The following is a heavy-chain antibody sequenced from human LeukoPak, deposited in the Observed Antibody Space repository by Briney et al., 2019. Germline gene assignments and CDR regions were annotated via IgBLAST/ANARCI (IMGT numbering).Heavy chain of an antibody. CDR3: ARDRTAMVTAYYGMDV. CDR1: GFTFSSYS. Sequence: GGSLRLSCAASGFTFSSYSMNWVRQAPGKGLEWVSSISSSSSSYIYYADSVKGRFTISRDNAKNSLYLQMNSLRAEDTAVYYCARDRTAMVTAYYGMDVWGQGTTVTVSS. D-gene: IGHD5-18*01. V-gene: IGHV3-21*01. J-gene: IGHJ6*02. CDR2: ISSSSSSYI.